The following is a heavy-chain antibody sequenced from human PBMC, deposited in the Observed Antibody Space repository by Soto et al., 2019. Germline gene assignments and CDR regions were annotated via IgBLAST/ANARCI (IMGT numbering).Heavy chain of an antibody. V-gene: IGHV1-3*01. Sequence: ASPVKGSCKASGNRFRNYAIHWVRQAPGQSLEWMGWIQGGNGNTKYSQRFQGRLTFTRDTSAGTTYMELSSLTSEDTAIYYCARREIQGPIDYWGQGTLVTVSS. CDR1: GNRFRNYA. J-gene: IGHJ4*02. D-gene: IGHD1-26*01. CDR3: ARREIQGPIDY. CDR2: IQGGNGNT.